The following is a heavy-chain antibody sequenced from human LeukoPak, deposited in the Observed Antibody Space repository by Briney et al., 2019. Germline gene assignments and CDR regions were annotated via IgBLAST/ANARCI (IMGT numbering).Heavy chain of an antibody. CDR2: ISWNSGSI. CDR3: AKDASGSYSGFDY. Sequence: GGSLRLSCAASGFTIDDYAMQWVRQAPGKGLEWVSGISWNSGSIGYADSVKGRFTISRDNAKNSLYLQMNSLRAEDTALYYCAKDASGSYSGFDYWGQGTLVTVSS. CDR1: GFTIDDYA. J-gene: IGHJ4*02. D-gene: IGHD1-26*01. V-gene: IGHV3-9*01.